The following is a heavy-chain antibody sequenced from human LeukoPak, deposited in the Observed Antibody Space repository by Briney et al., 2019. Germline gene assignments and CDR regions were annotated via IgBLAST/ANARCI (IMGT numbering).Heavy chain of an antibody. CDR2: ISSSGSTI. D-gene: IGHD3-22*01. CDR1: GFTFSSYE. CDR3: ARDLFVYDSSGYAFDY. V-gene: IGHV3-48*03. Sequence: GGSLRLSCAASGFTFSSYEMNWVRQAPGKGLEWVSYISSSGSTIYYADSVKGRFTISRDNAKNSLYLQMNSLRAEDTAVYYCARDLFVYDSSGYAFDYWGQGTLVTVSS. J-gene: IGHJ4*02.